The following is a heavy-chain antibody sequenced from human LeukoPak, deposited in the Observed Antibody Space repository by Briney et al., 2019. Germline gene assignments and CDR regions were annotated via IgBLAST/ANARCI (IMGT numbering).Heavy chain of an antibody. Sequence: SETLSLTCTVSGGSISSSSYYWGWIRQPPGKGLEWIGSIYYSGSTYYNPSLKSRVTISVDTSKNQFSLKLSSVTAADTAVYYCAREVAGTIDYWGQGTLVTVSS. CDR2: IYYSGST. J-gene: IGHJ4*02. CDR1: GGSISSSSYY. D-gene: IGHD6-19*01. V-gene: IGHV4-39*07. CDR3: AREVAGTIDY.